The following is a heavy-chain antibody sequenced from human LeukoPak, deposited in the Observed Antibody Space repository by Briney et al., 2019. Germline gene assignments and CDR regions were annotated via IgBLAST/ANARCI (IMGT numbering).Heavy chain of an antibody. D-gene: IGHD4-23*01. V-gene: IGHV1-2*02. CDR3: ARASGGTEYFDY. Sequence: ASVKVSCKASGYTFTGYYMHWVRQAPRQGLEWMGWINPNSGGTNYAQKFQGRVTMTRDTSISTAYMELSRLRSDDTAVYYCARASGGTEYFDYWGQGTLVTVSS. CDR2: INPNSGGT. CDR1: GYTFTGYY. J-gene: IGHJ4*02.